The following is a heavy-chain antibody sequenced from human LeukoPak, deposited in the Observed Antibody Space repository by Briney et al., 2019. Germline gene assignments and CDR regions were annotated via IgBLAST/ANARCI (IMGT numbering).Heavy chain of an antibody. D-gene: IGHD4-17*01. V-gene: IGHV1-2*06. CDR2: INPNSGGT. CDR1: GYTFTGYY. CDR3: ARAGNDYGTPGDY. Sequence: ASVKVSCKASGYTFTGYYMHWVRQAPGQGPEWMGRINPNSGGTNYAQKFQGRVTMTRDTSISTAYMELSRLRSDDTAVYYCARAGNDYGTPGDYWGQGTLVTVSS. J-gene: IGHJ4*02.